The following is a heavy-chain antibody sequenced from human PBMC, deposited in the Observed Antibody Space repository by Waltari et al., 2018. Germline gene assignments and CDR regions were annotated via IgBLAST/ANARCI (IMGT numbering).Heavy chain of an antibody. J-gene: IGHJ3*02. Sequence: VRQPPGEGLEWIGENYHTVNTNYKPSLKRRVTISLDKAKNQFSLKLTSVTAADTAVYFCARGRGSNINTVRGVFDIWGQGTTVIVSS. D-gene: IGHD3-10*01. CDR3: ARGRGSNINTVRGVFDI. CDR2: NYHTVNT. V-gene: IGHV4-4*01.